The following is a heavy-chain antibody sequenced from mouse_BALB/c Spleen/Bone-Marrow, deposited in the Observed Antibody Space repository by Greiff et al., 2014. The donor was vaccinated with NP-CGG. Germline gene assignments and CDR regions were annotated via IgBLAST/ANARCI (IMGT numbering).Heavy chain of an antibody. CDR3: TRDRGVQGYAMDY. Sequence: VQLQQSGGGLVKPGGSLKLSCAASGFTFSDFYMYWVRQTPEKRLEWVATIRDGGSYIYYPDSVKGRFTISRDDAKNNLYLQMSSLKSEDTAMYYCTRDRGVQGYAMDYWGQGTSVTVSS. D-gene: IGHD2-14*01. CDR1: GFTFSDFY. J-gene: IGHJ4*01. V-gene: IGHV5-4*02. CDR2: IRDGGSYI.